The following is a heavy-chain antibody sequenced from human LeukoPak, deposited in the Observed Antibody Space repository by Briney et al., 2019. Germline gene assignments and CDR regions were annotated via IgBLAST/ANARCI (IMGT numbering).Heavy chain of an antibody. CDR2: IYPGDSDN. J-gene: IGHJ3*02. CDR3: ANNAKGIAAAGTSYYAFDI. Sequence: GESLKISCKGPGYSFTSYWIGWVRQMPGKCLEWMGIIYPGDSDNRSSPSFQGQVTISADKSISTAYLQWSSLKASDTAMYYCANNAKGIAAAGTSYYAFDIWGQGTMVTVSS. V-gene: IGHV5-51*01. CDR1: GYSFTSYW. D-gene: IGHD6-13*01.